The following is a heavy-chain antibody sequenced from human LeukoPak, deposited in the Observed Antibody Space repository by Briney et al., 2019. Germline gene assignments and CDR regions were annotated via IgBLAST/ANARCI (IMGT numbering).Heavy chain of an antibody. CDR3: ARDVGNFGSGSAYFDS. CDR1: GLTFSSYS. V-gene: IGHV3-48*01. CDR2: ISRSGSPI. D-gene: IGHD3-10*01. J-gene: IGHJ4*02. Sequence: QPGGSLRLSCAASGLTFSSYSMNWVRLAPVKGLEWVSYISRSGSPIYYADSVKGRFTISSDIAKNALFLQMNSLRAEDTAVYYCARDVGNFGSGSAYFDSWGQGTLVTVSS.